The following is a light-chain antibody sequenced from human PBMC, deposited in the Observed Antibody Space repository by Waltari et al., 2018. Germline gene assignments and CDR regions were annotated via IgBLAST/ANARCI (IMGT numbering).Light chain of an antibody. CDR1: SSDVGSYNL. J-gene: IGLJ2*01. V-gene: IGLV2-23*02. CDR3: CSYAGGSTLI. Sequence: QSALTQPASVSGSPGQSITLSCTGTSSDVGSYNLVSWYQQHPGKAPILLISEVTKRPSGVSDRFSGSKSGNTASLTISGLQAEDEADYYCCSYAGGSTLIFGGGTKLTVL. CDR2: EVT.